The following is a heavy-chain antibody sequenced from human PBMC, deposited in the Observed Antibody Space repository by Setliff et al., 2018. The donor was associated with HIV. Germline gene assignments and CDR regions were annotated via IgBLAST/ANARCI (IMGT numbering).Heavy chain of an antibody. CDR2: ISSSSTYK. CDR1: GFVFSEHY. CDR3: ASIELAAMVPVDY. D-gene: IGHD5-18*01. J-gene: IGHJ4*02. Sequence: GGSLRLSCAASGFVFSEHYMTWIRQAPGKGLEWISYISSSSTYKNYGDSVKGRFTISRDNAKNSLFLQMNSLRAEDTAVYYCASIELAAMVPVDYWGQGTLVTVSS. V-gene: IGHV3-11*06.